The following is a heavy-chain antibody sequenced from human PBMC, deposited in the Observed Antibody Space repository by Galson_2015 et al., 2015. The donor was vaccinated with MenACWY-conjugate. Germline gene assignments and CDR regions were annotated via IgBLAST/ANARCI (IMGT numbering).Heavy chain of an antibody. V-gene: IGHV5-51*01. Sequence: QSGAEVTKPGESLKISCKLSGSSITSHWIGWARQMPGKGLEWMGIIYPGDSDTRYSPSFQGRVTFSVDKSISTAYLQLSSLKASDTAMYYCARSGSGTCYFELWGRGTLVTVSA. D-gene: IGHD1-26*01. CDR1: GSSITSHW. CDR2: IYPGDSDT. J-gene: IGHJ2*01. CDR3: ARSGSGTCYFEL.